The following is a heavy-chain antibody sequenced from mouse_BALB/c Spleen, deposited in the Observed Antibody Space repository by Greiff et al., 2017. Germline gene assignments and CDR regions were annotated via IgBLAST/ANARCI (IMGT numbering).Heavy chain of an antibody. CDR3: ARGDYDGAWFAY. CDR2: ISYDGSN. CDR1: GYSITSGYY. V-gene: IGHV3-6*02. D-gene: IGHD2-4*01. J-gene: IGHJ3*01. Sequence: EVKVEESGPGLVKPSQSLSLTCSVTGYSITSGYYWNWIRQFPGNKLEWMGYISYDGSNNYNPSLKNRISITRDTSKNQFFLKLNSVTTEDTATYYCARGDYDGAWFAYWGQGTLVTVSA.